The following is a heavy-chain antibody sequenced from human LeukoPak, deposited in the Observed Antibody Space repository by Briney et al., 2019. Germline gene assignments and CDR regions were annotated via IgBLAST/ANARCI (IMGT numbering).Heavy chain of an antibody. D-gene: IGHD3-22*01. CDR1: GFTFISYS. CDR2: ISSSSSYI. CDR3: ASDYYDSSGYSPRGAFDI. V-gene: IGHV3-21*01. Sequence: GGSLRLSCAASGFTFISYSMNWVRQAPGKGLEWVSSISSSSSYIYYADSVKGRFTISRDNAKNSLYLQMNSLRAEDTAVYYCASDYYDSSGYSPRGAFDIWGQGTMVTVSS. J-gene: IGHJ3*02.